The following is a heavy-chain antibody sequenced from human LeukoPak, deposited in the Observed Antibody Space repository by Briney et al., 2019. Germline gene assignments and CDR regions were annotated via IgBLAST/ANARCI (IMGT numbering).Heavy chain of an antibody. D-gene: IGHD5-18*01. CDR2: INPNSGGT. J-gene: IGHJ4*02. V-gene: IGHV1-2*02. CDR3: ARADVDTAMVTDY. Sequence: EASVKVSCTASGYTFTGYYMHWVRQAPGQGLEWMGWINPNSGGTNYAQKFQGRVTMTRDTSISTAYTELSRLRSDDTAVYYCARADVDTAMVTDYWGQGTLVTVSS. CDR1: GYTFTGYY.